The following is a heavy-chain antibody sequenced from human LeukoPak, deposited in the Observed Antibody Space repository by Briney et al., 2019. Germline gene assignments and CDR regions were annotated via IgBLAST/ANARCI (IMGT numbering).Heavy chain of an antibody. V-gene: IGHV3-21*01. CDR1: GFTFSSYW. CDR2: ISGSGGST. Sequence: PGGSLRLSCAASGFTFSSYWMSWVRQAPGKGLEWVSAISGSGGSTYYADSVKGRFTISRDNAKNSLYLQMNSLRAEDTAVYYCASFDPYVWGKLPDYWGQGTLVTVSS. CDR3: ASFDPYVWGKLPDY. J-gene: IGHJ4*02. D-gene: IGHD3-16*01.